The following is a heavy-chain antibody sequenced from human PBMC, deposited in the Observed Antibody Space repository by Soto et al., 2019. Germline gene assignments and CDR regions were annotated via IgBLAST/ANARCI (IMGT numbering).Heavy chain of an antibody. CDR1: GGSISSYY. Sequence: SETLSLTCTVSGGSISSYYWSWIRQPPGKGLEWIGYIYYSGSTNYNPSLKSRVTISVDTSKNQFSLKLSSVTAADTAVYYCARGGPNIVVVPAAILGYYYYYMDVWGKGTTVTVSS. J-gene: IGHJ6*03. D-gene: IGHD2-2*02. CDR3: ARGGPNIVVVPAAILGYYYYYMDV. CDR2: IYYSGST. V-gene: IGHV4-59*01.